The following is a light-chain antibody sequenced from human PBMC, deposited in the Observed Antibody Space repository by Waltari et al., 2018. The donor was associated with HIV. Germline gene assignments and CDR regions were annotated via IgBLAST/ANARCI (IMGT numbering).Light chain of an antibody. Sequence: EIVLTQSPRTLSLSPGERATLSCRASPTVGQCDLAWNQQKPGQAPRLLIYGASSRAADIPDRISGSGSGTDFTLTIGTLEPEDFAVYYCQQYARAPWTFGQGTKVEIK. J-gene: IGKJ1*01. CDR2: GAS. CDR1: PTVGQCD. V-gene: IGKV3-20*01. CDR3: QQYARAPWT.